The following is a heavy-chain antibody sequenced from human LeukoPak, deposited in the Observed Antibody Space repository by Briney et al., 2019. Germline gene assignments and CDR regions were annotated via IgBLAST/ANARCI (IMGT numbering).Heavy chain of an antibody. CDR1: GFTFSSYA. CDR2: ISGSGGST. CDR3: AKQVAAQDTPIVLMVYAIPPADFQH. J-gene: IGHJ1*01. D-gene: IGHD2-8*01. V-gene: IGHV3-23*01. Sequence: PGGSLRLSCAASGFTFSSYAMSWVRQAPGKGLEWVSAISGSGGSTYYADSVKGRFTISRDNSKNTLYLQMNSLRAEDTAVYYCAKQVAAQDTPIVLMVYAIPPADFQHWGQGTLVTVSS.